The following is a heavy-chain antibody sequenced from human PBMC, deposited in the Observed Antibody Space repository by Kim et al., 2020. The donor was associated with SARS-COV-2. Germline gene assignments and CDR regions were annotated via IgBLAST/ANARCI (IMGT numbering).Heavy chain of an antibody. D-gene: IGHD1-26*01. J-gene: IGHJ4*02. CDR3: ARDTVGAYGYFDY. Sequence: YTPTLKSRVPISVDTSKNQFSLKLSSVTAADTAVYYCARDTVGAYGYFDYWGQGTLVTVSS. V-gene: IGHV4-59*01.